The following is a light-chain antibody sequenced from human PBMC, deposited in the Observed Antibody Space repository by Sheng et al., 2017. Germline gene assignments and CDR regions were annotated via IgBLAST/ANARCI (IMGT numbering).Light chain of an antibody. J-gene: IGKJ5*01. Sequence: EIVLTQSPDTLSLSPGERATLSCRASETVNKNYLAWYQQKPGQAPRLLIYGAFSRATGIPDRFSGSGSGTDFTLTISSLQPEDFAAYYCQQANSFSLAFGQGTRLDIK. CDR1: ETVNKNY. CDR3: QQANSFSLA. V-gene: IGKV3-20*01. CDR2: GAF.